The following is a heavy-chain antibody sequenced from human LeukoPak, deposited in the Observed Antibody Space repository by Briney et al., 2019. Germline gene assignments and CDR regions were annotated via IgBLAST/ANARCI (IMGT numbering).Heavy chain of an antibody. Sequence: GGSLRLSCAASGFTVSSNYMNWVRQAPGKGLEWVSVIYSGGSTYYADSAKDRFTISRDNSKNTLYLQMNSLRAEDTAVYYCARGARDNRGNCIDYWGQGTLVTVSS. J-gene: IGHJ4*02. V-gene: IGHV3-66*01. D-gene: IGHD2-21*01. CDR3: ARGARDNRGNCIDY. CDR1: GFTVSSNY. CDR2: IYSGGST.